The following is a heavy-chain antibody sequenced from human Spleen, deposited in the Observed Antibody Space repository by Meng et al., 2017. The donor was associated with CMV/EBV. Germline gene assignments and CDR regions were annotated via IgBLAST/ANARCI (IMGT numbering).Heavy chain of an antibody. CDR3: AGYPQTYPYSNSS. CDR2: IYSSGRT. V-gene: IGHV3-53*01. D-gene: IGHD6-13*01. CDR1: GFSFSSYS. Sequence: GESLKISCAAFGFSFSSYSMNWVRQAPGKGLECVSVIYSSGRTYYADSVKGRFTISRDNSKNRLYLQMNSLRDEDTAMYYCAGYPQTYPYSNSSWGQGTLVTVSS. J-gene: IGHJ4*02.